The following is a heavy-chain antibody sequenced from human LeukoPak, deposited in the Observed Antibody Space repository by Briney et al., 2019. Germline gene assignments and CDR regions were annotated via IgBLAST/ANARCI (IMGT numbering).Heavy chain of an antibody. CDR1: GFTFSSYA. J-gene: IGHJ3*02. V-gene: IGHV3-64*01. CDR2: ISSNGGST. Sequence: PGESLRLSCAASGFTFSSYAMHWVRQAPGKGLEYISAISSNGGSTYYANSVKGRFTISRDNSKNTLYLQMGSLRAEDMAVYYCARGPGWFGELSPDAFDIWGQGTMVTVSS. CDR3: ARGPGWFGELSPDAFDI. D-gene: IGHD3-10*01.